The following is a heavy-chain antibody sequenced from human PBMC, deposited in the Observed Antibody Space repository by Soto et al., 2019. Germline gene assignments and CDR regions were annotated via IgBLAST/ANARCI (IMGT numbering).Heavy chain of an antibody. CDR2: IRSETFGGTA. Sequence: GGSLRLSCITSGFVFGDYAMIWVRQAPGKGLEWVAFIRSETFGGTADYAASVKGRFTVSRDDSKRITYLQMSSLKSEDTAVYFCTRGGIDVVVPAAQGFFYYGMDVWGQGTTVTVSS. D-gene: IGHD2-2*01. CDR1: GFVFGDYA. J-gene: IGHJ6*02. V-gene: IGHV3-49*04. CDR3: TRGGIDVVVPAAQGFFYYGMDV.